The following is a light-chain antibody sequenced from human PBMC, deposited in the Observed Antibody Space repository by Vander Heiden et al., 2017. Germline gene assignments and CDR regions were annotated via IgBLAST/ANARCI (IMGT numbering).Light chain of an antibody. CDR3: QQDNTYPLT. CDR1: QSISSW. J-gene: IGKJ4*01. CDR2: KAS. Sequence: DIQMTQSPSTLSASVGDRVIISCRASQSISSWLAWYQQKPGKAPKLLIYKASSLESRVPSRFSGSESGTEFSLTISSLQLDDLAPYYCQQDNTYPLTFGGATKVELK. V-gene: IGKV1-5*03.